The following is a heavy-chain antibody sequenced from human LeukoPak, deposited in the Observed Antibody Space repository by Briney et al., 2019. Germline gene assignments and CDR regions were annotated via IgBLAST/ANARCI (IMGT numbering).Heavy chain of an antibody. Sequence: GGSLRLSCAGSGFIFNNYAMHWVRQPPGKGLEWVSGISWNSGTIDYADSVRGRFTISRDNAMNSLCLQMNSLKAEDTAVYYCARTDRTNNGPREWGQGTLVTVSS. CDR2: ISWNSGTI. CDR3: ARTDRTNNGPRE. V-gene: IGHV3-9*01. D-gene: IGHD1/OR15-1a*01. J-gene: IGHJ4*02. CDR1: GFIFNNYA.